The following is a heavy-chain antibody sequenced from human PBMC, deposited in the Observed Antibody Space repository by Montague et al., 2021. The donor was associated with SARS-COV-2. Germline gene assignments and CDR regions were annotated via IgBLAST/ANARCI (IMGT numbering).Heavy chain of an antibody. CDR2: XDWDDDK. Sequence: PALVKPTQTLTLTCTFSGFSLSTSGMRASWIRQPPGKALEWLARXDWDDDKFYSTSLKTRLTISKDTSKNQVVLTMTNMDPVDTATYYCARSYYDILTAYYHPFDYWGQGTLVTVSS. CDR1: GFSLSTSGMR. CDR3: ARSYYDILTAYYHPFDY. V-gene: IGHV2-70*04. D-gene: IGHD3-9*01. J-gene: IGHJ4*02.